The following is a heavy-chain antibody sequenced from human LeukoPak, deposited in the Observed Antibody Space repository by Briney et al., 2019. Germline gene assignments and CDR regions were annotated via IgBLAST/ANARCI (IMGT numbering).Heavy chain of an antibody. CDR1: GFTFSSYG. V-gene: IGHV3-23*01. CDR3: ARESGYCSGGSCYSSSYYFDY. J-gene: IGHJ4*02. CDR2: ISGSGGST. Sequence: PGGSLRLSCAASGFTFSSYGMSWVRQAPGKGLEWVSAISGSGGSTYYADSVKGRFTISRDNSKNTLYLQMNSLRAEDTAVYYCARESGYCSGGSCYSSSYYFDYWGQGTLVTVSS. D-gene: IGHD2-15*01.